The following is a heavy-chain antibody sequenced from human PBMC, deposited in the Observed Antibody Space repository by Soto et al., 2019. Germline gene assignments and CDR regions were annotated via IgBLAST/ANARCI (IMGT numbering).Heavy chain of an antibody. Sequence: ASVKVSCKASGYTFTSYGISWVRQAPGQGLEWMGWISAYNGNTNYAQKLQGRVTMTTDTSTSTSYMELRSLRSDDTAVYYCARGRAFCGGYCYRYVYYYYMDVWGKGTTVTGSS. V-gene: IGHV1-18*01. CDR2: ISAYNGNT. J-gene: IGHJ6*03. CDR1: GYTFTSYG. D-gene: IGHD2-21*01. CDR3: ARGRAFCGGYCYRYVYYYYMDV.